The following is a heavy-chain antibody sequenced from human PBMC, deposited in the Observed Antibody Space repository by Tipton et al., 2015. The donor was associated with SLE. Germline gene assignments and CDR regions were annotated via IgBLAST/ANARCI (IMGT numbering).Heavy chain of an antibody. CDR1: GYNFARYY. D-gene: IGHD1-1*01. CDR3: ARGYTISDAFDI. CDR2: INPVDDYT. V-gene: IGHV1-46*01. Sequence: QLVQSGAEVKKPGASVKVSCKASGYNFARYYLHWVRQAPGQGLEWMGFINPVDDYTSYTQKFQGRVTMTSDTSASTAYMDLSSLRSEDTAVYYCARGYTISDAFDIWGQGTMVTVSS. J-gene: IGHJ3*02.